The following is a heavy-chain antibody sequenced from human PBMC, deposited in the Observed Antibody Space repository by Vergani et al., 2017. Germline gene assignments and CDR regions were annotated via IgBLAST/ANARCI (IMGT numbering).Heavy chain of an antibody. CDR1: GFTFSSYG. CDR2: IRYDGSNK. J-gene: IGHJ6*02. CDR3: AKDLTDILXGYYEGYYYYGMDV. V-gene: IGHV3-30*02. D-gene: IGHD3-9*01. Sequence: QVQLVESGGGVVQPGGSLRLSCAASGFTFSSYGMHWVRQAPGKGLEWVAFIRYDGSNKYYADSVKGRFTISRDNSKNTLYLQMNSLRAEDTAVYYCAKDLTDILXGYYEGYYYYGMDVWGQGTTVTVSS.